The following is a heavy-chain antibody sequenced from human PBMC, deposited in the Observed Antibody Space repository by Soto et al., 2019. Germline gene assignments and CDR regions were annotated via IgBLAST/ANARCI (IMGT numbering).Heavy chain of an antibody. V-gene: IGHV4-30-4*01. Sequence: PSERLALGCAVCGGCMRSGEDDGSWIRQPPGKGLEWIGYIYYSGSTYYNPSLKSRVTISVDTSKNQFSLKLSSVTAADTAVYYCASASYSSSSWRCNWFDHWCQGTLVTVSS. CDR3: ASASYSSSSWRCNWFDH. J-gene: IGHJ5*02. D-gene: IGHD6-6*01. CDR1: GGCMRSGEDD. CDR2: IYYSGST.